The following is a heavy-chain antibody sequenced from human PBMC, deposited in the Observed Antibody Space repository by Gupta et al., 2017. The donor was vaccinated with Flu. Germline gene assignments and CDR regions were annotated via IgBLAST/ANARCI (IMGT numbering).Heavy chain of an antibody. V-gene: IGHV4-61*02. CDR1: GDSIVSGSFY. Sequence: QVQLRESGPGLVKPSQTLLLRCTVSGDSIVSGSFYWSWLRKPAGKGLEWIGRVYISGTTNYNPSRKSRITVTIDTSKNQFYLKMTSVTAADTAMYYCAREYSSSPVDSWGQGALVTVSS. D-gene: IGHD6-6*01. CDR2: VYISGTT. CDR3: AREYSSSPVDS. J-gene: IGHJ5*01.